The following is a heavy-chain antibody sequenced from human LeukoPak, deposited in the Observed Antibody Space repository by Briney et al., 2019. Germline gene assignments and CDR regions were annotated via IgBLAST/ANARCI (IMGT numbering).Heavy chain of an antibody. D-gene: IGHD6-13*01. V-gene: IGHV4-59*08. J-gene: IGHJ4*02. Sequence: SETLSLTCTVSGGSISSYYWSWIRQPPGKGLEWIGYIYYSGSTNYNPPLKSRVTISVDTSKNQFSLKLSSVTAADTAVYYCAGGSYSSSWYATWGQGTLVTVSS. CDR3: AGGSYSSSWYAT. CDR1: GGSISSYY. CDR2: IYYSGST.